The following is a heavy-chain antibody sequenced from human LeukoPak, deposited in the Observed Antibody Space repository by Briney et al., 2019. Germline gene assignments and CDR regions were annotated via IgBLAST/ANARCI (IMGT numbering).Heavy chain of an antibody. CDR3: AKDTMIVVTAPSDY. CDR2: ISYDGSNK. D-gene: IGHD3-22*01. Sequence: PGRSLRLSCAASGFTFSSYGMHWVRQAPGKGLEWVAVISYDGSNKYYADSVKGRFTISRDNSKNTLYLQMNSLRAEDPAVYYCAKDTMIVVTAPSDYWGQGTLVTVSS. CDR1: GFTFSSYG. V-gene: IGHV3-30*18. J-gene: IGHJ4*02.